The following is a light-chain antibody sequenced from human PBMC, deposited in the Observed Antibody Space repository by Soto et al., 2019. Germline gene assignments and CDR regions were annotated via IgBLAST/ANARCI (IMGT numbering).Light chain of an antibody. V-gene: IGKV1-5*03. J-gene: IGKJ1*01. Sequence: DIQMTQSPSTLSASVGDRVTITCRASQSISSWLAWYQQKPGKAPKLLIYKASSLESGVPSRFSGSGSGTEFTLTISSLQPEDFATYYCQQYNSYSAFGQGTKVDI. CDR3: QQYNSYSA. CDR2: KAS. CDR1: QSISSW.